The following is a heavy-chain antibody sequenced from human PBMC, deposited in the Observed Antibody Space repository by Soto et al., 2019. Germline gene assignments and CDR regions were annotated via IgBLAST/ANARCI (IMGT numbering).Heavy chain of an antibody. D-gene: IGHD3-22*01. CDR2: IWYDGSNK. Sequence: GGSLRLSCAASGFTFSSYGMHWVRQAPGKGLEWVAVIWYDGSNKYYADSVKGRFTISRDNSKNTLYLQMNSLRAEDTAVYYCARDLGDYDSSGYRLTPYYYYYGMDVWGQGTTVTVSS. CDR3: ARDLGDYDSSGYRLTPYYYYYGMDV. V-gene: IGHV3-33*01. J-gene: IGHJ6*02. CDR1: GFTFSSYG.